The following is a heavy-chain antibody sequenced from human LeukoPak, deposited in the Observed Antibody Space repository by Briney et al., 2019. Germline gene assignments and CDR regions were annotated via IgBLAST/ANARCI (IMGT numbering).Heavy chain of an antibody. CDR2: TRSSGDT. Sequence: SETLSLTCSVSGDSISSHYWSWIRQPPGKGLEWIAYTRSSGDTSYSASLKSRVTISLDTSKSQFSLRLISVTASDTAVYFCAGAPNQHYFDYWGQGTLVAVSS. CDR1: GDSISSHY. V-gene: IGHV4-59*11. J-gene: IGHJ4*02. CDR3: AGAPNQHYFDY.